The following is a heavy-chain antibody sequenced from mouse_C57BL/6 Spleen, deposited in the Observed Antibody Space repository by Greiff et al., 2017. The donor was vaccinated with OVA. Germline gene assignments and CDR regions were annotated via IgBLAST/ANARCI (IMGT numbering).Heavy chain of an antibody. CDR2: ISSGGSYT. J-gene: IGHJ1*03. Sequence: EVQVVESGGDLVKPGGSLKLSCAASGFTFSSYGMSWVRQTPDKRLEWVATISSGGSYTYYPDSVKGRFTISRDNAKNTLYLQMSSLKSEDTAMYYCARHKETYFDVWGTGTTVTVSS. V-gene: IGHV5-6*01. CDR3: ARHKETYFDV. CDR1: GFTFSSYG.